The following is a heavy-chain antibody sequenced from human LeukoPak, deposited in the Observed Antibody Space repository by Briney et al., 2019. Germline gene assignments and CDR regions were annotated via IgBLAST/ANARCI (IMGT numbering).Heavy chain of an antibody. D-gene: IGHD6-13*01. J-gene: IGHJ6*02. CDR2: IWYDGSNK. CDR1: GFTFSSYG. V-gene: IGHV3-33*01. CDR3: ARDLGGSSSWYYYGMDA. Sequence: GGSLRLSCAASGFTFSSYGMHWVRQAPGKGLEWVAVIWYDGSNKYYADSVKGRFTISRDNSKNTLYLQMNSLRAEDTAVYYCARDLGGSSSWYYYGMDAWGQGTTVTVSS.